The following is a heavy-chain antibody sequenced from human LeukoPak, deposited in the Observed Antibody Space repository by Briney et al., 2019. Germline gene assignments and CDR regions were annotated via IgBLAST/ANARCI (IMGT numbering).Heavy chain of an antibody. J-gene: IGHJ1*01. Sequence: PSETLSLTCAVSGYSISSGYYWRWIRQSPGTGLEWIGSIYHSGSTYYNPSLKSRVTISVDTSKNHFSLRLSSVTAADTAVYYCARRSGSYRAGAEYFQHWGQGTLVTVSS. CDR2: IYHSGST. V-gene: IGHV4-38-2*01. CDR3: ARRSGSYRAGAEYFQH. CDR1: GYSISSGYY. D-gene: IGHD1-26*01.